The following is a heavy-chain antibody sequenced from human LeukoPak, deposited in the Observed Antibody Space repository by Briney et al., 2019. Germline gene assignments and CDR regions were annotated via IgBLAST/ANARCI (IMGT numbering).Heavy chain of an antibody. CDR1: GGSISSYY. CDR3: ARVSSGWYGGFDY. D-gene: IGHD6-19*01. Sequence: SETLSLTCTVSGGSISSYYWSWIRQPPGKGLEWIGYIYYSGSTNYNPSLKSRVTISVDTSKNQFSLKLSSVTAADTAVYYCARVSSGWYGGFDYWGQGTLVTVSA. CDR2: IYYSGST. V-gene: IGHV4-59*01. J-gene: IGHJ4*02.